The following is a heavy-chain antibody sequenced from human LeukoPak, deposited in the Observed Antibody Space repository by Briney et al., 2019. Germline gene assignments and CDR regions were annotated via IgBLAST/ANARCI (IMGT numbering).Heavy chain of an antibody. D-gene: IGHD3-10*01. CDR3: ARVTITMVRGVSRYYGMDV. CDR2: IYTSGST. J-gene: IGHJ6*02. CDR1: GGSISSYY. Sequence: SETLSLTCTVSGGSISSYYWSWIRQPAGKGLEWIGRIYTSGSTNYNPSLKSRVTMSVDTSKNQFSLKLSSVTAADTAVYYCARVTITMVRGVSRYYGMDVWGQGTTVTVS. V-gene: IGHV4-4*07.